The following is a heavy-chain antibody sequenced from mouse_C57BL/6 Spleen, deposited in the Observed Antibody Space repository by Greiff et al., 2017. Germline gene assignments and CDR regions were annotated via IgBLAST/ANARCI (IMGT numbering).Heavy chain of an antibody. V-gene: IGHV1-55*01. Sequence: QVQLQQPGAELVKPGASVKMSCKASGYTFTSYWITWVKQRPGQGLEWIGEIYPGSGSTNYNEKFKSKATLTVDTSSSTAYMQLSSLTSEDSAVYYCAREGTSRAWFAYWGQGTLVTVSA. J-gene: IGHJ3*01. CDR3: AREGTSRAWFAY. D-gene: IGHD1-1*01. CDR2: IYPGSGST. CDR1: GYTFTSYW.